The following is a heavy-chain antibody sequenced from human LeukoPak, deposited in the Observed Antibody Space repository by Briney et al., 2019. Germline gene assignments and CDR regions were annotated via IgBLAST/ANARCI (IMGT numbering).Heavy chain of an antibody. CDR2: IYSGGST. Sequence: GGSLRLSCAPYAFTVSSNYMSSVRQAPGKGLEWVSIIYSGGSTYYADSVKGRFTISRDNSKNTLYLQMNSLRAEDTAVYYCASVPGLEMATLRNWGQGTLVTVSS. CDR3: ASVPGLEMATLRN. D-gene: IGHD5-24*01. V-gene: IGHV3-53*01. J-gene: IGHJ4*02. CDR1: AFTVSSNY.